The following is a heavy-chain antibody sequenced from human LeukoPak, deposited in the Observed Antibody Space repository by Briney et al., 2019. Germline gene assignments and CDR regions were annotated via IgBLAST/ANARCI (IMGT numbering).Heavy chain of an antibody. CDR3: ARDLDYFDSSGSHRRRNYFDY. V-gene: IGHV3-53*01. D-gene: IGHD3-22*01. J-gene: IGHJ4*02. CDR2: IHSDGST. Sequence: SGGSLRLSCAASGLTVSTNYMTWVRQAPGKGLEWVSIIHSDGSTYYADSVKGRFTISRDNYKNTLYLRMNSLRGEDTAMYYCARDLDYFDSSGSHRRRNYFDYWGQGTLVTVSS. CDR1: GLTVSTNY.